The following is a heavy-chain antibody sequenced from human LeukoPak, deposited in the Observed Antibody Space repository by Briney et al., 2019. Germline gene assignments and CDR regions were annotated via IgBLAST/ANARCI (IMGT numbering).Heavy chain of an antibody. CDR3: ARAGDYGDYVDYFDY. V-gene: IGHV4-59*01. Sequence: SETLSLTCTVSGGSISSYYWSWIRQPPGKGLEWIGYIYYSESTNYNPSLKSRVAISVDTSRNQFSLKLSSVTAADTAVYYCARAGDYGDYVDYFDYWGQGTLVTVSS. CDR2: IYYSEST. J-gene: IGHJ4*02. CDR1: GGSISSYY. D-gene: IGHD4-17*01.